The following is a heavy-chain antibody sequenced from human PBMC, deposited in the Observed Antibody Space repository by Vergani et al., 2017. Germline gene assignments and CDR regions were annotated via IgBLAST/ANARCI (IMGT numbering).Heavy chain of an antibody. D-gene: IGHD2-15*01. CDR2: IKQDGSEK. Sequence: EVQLVESGGGLVQPGGSLRLSCAASGFTFSSYWMSWVRQAPGKGLEWVANIKQDGSEKYYVDSVKGRFTIARDNAKNSLYLQMNSLRAEDTAVYYCARGSLGYCSGGSCYPEYFQHWGQGTLVTVSS. V-gene: IGHV3-7*03. J-gene: IGHJ1*01. CDR1: GFTFSSYW. CDR3: ARGSLGYCSGGSCYPEYFQH.